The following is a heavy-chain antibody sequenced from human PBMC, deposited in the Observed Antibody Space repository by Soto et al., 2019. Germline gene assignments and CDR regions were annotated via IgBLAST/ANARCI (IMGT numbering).Heavy chain of an antibody. V-gene: IGHV2-5*02. Sequence: QITLKESGPTLVKPTQTLTLTCTFSGFSLSTSPVGVGWIRQPPGKALEWLALIYWDDDMRYSPSLKSRLTXTXDTSNNQVVLTMTNMDPVDTATYYCAHRHGYGELRLWGQGTLVTVSS. J-gene: IGHJ1*01. CDR3: AHRHGYGELRL. CDR2: IYWDDDM. D-gene: IGHD4-17*01. CDR1: GFSLSTSPVG.